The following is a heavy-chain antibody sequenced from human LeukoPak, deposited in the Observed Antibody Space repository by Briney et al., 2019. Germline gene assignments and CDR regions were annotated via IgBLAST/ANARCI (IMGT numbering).Heavy chain of an antibody. J-gene: IGHJ4*02. V-gene: IGHV4-59*01. D-gene: IGHD5-24*01. CDR1: GGSISSYY. Sequence: SETLSLTCTVSGGSISSYYWSWIRQPPGKGLEWIVYIYYSGSTNYNPSLKSRVTISVDTSKNQFSLKLSSVTAADTAVYYCARDRGDGCSLDYWGQGTLVTVSS. CDR3: ARDRGDGCSLDY. CDR2: IYYSGST.